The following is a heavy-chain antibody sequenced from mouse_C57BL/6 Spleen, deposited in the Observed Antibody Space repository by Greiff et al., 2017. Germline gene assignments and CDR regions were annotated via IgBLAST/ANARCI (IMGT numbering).Heavy chain of an antibody. CDR1: GFTFSSYA. J-gene: IGHJ2*01. CDR3: ARDRGDDYLYYFDY. D-gene: IGHD2-4*01. Sequence: EVKLQESGGGLVKPGGSLKLSCAASGFTFSSYAMSWVRQTPEKRLEWVATISDGGSYTYYPDNVKGRFTISRDNAKNNLYLQMSHLKSEDTAMYYCARDRGDDYLYYFDYWGQGTTLTVSS. CDR2: ISDGGSYT. V-gene: IGHV5-4*01.